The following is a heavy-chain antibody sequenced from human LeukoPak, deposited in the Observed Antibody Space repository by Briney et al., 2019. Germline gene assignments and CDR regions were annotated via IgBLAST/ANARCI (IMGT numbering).Heavy chain of an antibody. D-gene: IGHD3-22*01. CDR1: GFTFSSYW. CDR2: IKQDGSEK. V-gene: IGHV3-7*01. CDR3: ASDRDYYDSSGYLFDY. Sequence: PGGSLRLSCAASGFTFSSYWMSWVRQAPGKGLEWVANIKQDGSEKYYVDSVKGRITISRDNAKNSLYLQMNSLRAEDTAVYYCASDRDYYDSSGYLFDYWGQGTLVTVSS. J-gene: IGHJ4*02.